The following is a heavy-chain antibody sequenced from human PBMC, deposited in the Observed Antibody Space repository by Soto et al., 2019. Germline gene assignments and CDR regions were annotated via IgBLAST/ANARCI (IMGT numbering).Heavy chain of an antibody. CDR3: ARGSRHTSGSSPGFLGFDP. CDR1: GYTFTSYY. CDR2: INPSGGST. Sequence: ASVKVSCKASGYTFTSYYMHWVRQAPGQGLEWMGIINPSGGSTSYAQKFQGRVTMTRDTSTSTVYMELSSLRSEDTAVYYCARGSRHTSGSSPGFLGFDPWGQGTLVTVSS. J-gene: IGHJ5*02. D-gene: IGHD6-6*01. V-gene: IGHV1-46*01.